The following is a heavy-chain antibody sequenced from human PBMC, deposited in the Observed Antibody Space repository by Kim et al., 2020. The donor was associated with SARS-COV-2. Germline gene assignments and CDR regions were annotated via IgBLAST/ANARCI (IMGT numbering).Heavy chain of an antibody. CDR2: IDPSDSYT. V-gene: IGHV5-10-1*01. D-gene: IGHD3-22*01. CDR3: ARHRDYDSSGSDAFDI. CDR1: GYSFTSYW. J-gene: IGHJ3*02. Sequence: GESLKISCKGSGYSFTSYWISWVRQMPGKGLEWMGRIDPSDSYTNYSPSFQGHVTISADKSISTAYLQWSSLKASDTAMYYCARHRDYDSSGSDAFDIWGQGTMVTVSS.